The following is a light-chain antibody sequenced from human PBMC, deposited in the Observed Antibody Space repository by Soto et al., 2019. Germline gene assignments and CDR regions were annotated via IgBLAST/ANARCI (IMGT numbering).Light chain of an antibody. V-gene: IGKV3-20*01. J-gene: IGKJ3*01. Sequence: IVLTQSPGTLSLSPGERATLSCRASQSVGSSYLSWYQQKTGQAPRLLIYDVSSRATGIPDRFSGSGSGTDFTLTISRLEPEDCAVYFCQQYVSSPFTFGPGTKVDIK. CDR1: QSVGSSY. CDR2: DVS. CDR3: QQYVSSPFT.